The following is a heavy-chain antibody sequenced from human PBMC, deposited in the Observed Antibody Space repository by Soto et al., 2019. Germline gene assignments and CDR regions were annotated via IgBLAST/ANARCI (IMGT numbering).Heavy chain of an antibody. D-gene: IGHD1-26*01. V-gene: IGHV3-9*01. CDR1: GFTFDDYA. J-gene: IGHJ3*02. Sequence: VQLVESGGGLVQPGRSLRLSCAASGFTFDDYAMHWVRQAPGKGLEWVSGISWNSGSIGYADSVKGRFTISRDNAKNSLYLQMNSLRAEDTALYYCAKVGMGAFDIWGQGTMVTVSS. CDR3: AKVGMGAFDI. CDR2: ISWNSGSI.